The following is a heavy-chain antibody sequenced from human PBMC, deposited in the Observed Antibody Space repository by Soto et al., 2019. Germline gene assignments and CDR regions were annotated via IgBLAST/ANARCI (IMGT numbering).Heavy chain of an antibody. V-gene: IGHV3-33*01. CDR3: ARGLRGISFYGMDV. CDR1: GFTFSLYG. CDR2: IWYDGSNK. Sequence: QVQLVESGGGVVQPGRSLRLSCAASGFTFSLYGMHWVRQAPGKGLEWVAVIWYDGSNKFYADSVKGRFTISRDNSKNTLXXXXNSXRDEDTAVYYCARGLRGISFYGMDVWGQGTTVIVSS. J-gene: IGHJ6*02. D-gene: IGHD3-16*01.